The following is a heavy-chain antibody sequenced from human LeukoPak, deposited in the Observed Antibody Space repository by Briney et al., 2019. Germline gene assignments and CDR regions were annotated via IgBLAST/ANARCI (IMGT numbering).Heavy chain of an antibody. CDR2: IYYSGST. CDR1: AGSISSYY. CDR3: AREEVVDGYKFLDY. D-gene: IGHD5-24*01. V-gene: IGHV4-59*01. Sequence: SETLSLTCTVSAGSISSYYWSWIRQPPGKGLEWIGYIYYSGSTNYNPSLKSRVTISVDTSKNQFSLKLSSVTAADTAVYYCAREEVVDGYKFLDYWGQGTLVTVSS. J-gene: IGHJ4*02.